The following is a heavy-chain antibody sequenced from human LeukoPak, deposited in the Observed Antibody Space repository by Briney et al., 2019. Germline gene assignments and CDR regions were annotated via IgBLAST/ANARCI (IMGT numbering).Heavy chain of an antibody. V-gene: IGHV4-30-4*01. J-gene: IGHJ5*02. Sequence: PSETLSLTCPVSGASISSGDYYWSWIRQPPGKGLAWIWYIYYSGSTYYNPSLKSRVTISVDTSKNQFSLKLSSVTAADTAVYYCARARGVYLQFDPWGQGTLVTVSS. CDR1: GASISSGDYY. D-gene: IGHD3-22*01. CDR3: ARARGVYLQFDP. CDR2: IYYSGST.